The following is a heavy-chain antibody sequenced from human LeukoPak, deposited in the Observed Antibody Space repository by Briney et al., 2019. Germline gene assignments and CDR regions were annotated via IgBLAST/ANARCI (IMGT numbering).Heavy chain of an antibody. J-gene: IGHJ4*02. Sequence: SVKVSCKASGGTFISYAISWVRQAPGQGLEGMGGSIPIFGTANYAQKFQGRVTITADESTSTAYMELSSLRSEDTAVYYCARGTTITMVRGVIINCWGQGTLVTVSS. D-gene: IGHD3-10*01. V-gene: IGHV1-69*13. CDR1: GGTFISYA. CDR3: ARGTTITMVRGVIINC. CDR2: SIPIFGTA.